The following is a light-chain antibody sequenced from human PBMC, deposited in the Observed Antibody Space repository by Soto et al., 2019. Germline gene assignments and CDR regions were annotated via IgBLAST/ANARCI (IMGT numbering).Light chain of an antibody. CDR3: QQYHDWPPYT. V-gene: IGKV3-15*01. J-gene: IGKJ2*01. CDR2: GAS. Sequence: EIVMTQSPGTLSVSPGERATLSCRASQSVSTNLAWYQQTPGLAPRLLIYGASTRATGVPARFSGSGSGTEFTLTISSLQSEDFAVYYCQQYHDWPPYTFGQGTKLEI. CDR1: QSVSTN.